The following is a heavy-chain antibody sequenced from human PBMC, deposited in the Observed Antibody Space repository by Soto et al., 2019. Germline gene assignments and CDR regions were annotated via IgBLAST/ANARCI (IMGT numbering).Heavy chain of an antibody. Sequence: EVQLVESGGGLVQPGWSLRLSCVASGFDFNRYSMKWVRQAQGKGLEWISYIHSGSTSVFYADSVRGRFTISRDNAKNSLYVQMNSLRAEARGVYYCTSSTSPAAYWGQGSLVTGSS. CDR3: TSSTSPAAY. CDR2: IHSGSTSV. CDR1: GFDFNRYS. J-gene: IGHJ4*02. D-gene: IGHD2-2*01. V-gene: IGHV3-48*04.